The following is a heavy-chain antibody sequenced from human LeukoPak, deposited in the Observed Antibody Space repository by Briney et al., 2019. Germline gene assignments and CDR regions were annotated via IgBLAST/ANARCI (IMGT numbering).Heavy chain of an antibody. J-gene: IGHJ3*02. CDR2: IYTSGST. D-gene: IGHD2-2*01. V-gene: IGHV4-4*08. CDR1: GGSISSYY. CDR3: ARVVRVCATNCYGGPHALDI. Sequence: SETLSLTCTVSGGSISSYYWSWIRQPPGKGLEWIGRIYTSGSTNYNPSLKSRVTISVDTSKNQFSLKLSSVSAADTAVYYCARVVRVCATNCYGGPHALDIWGQGTMVTLSS.